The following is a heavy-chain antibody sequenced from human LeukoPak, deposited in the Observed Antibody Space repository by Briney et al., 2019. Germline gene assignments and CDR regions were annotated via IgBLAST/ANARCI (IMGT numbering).Heavy chain of an antibody. Sequence: GSSVKVSCKASGGTFSSYAISWVRQAPGQGLEWMGGIIPIFGTANYAQKFQGRVTITADESTSTAYMELSSLRSEDTAVYYCARDSKYYGSGSYYGYWGQGTLATVSS. CDR3: ARDSKYYGSGSYYGY. D-gene: IGHD3-10*01. J-gene: IGHJ4*02. CDR2: IIPIFGTA. V-gene: IGHV1-69*01. CDR1: GGTFSSYA.